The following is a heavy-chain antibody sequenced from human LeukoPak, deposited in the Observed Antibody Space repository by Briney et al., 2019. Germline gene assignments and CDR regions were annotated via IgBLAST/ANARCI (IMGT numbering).Heavy chain of an antibody. D-gene: IGHD1-26*01. CDR1: GGSFSGYY. CDR2: INHSGST. Sequence: SETLSLTCAVYGGSFSGYYWSWIRQPPGKGLEWIGEINHSGSTNYNPSLKSRVTISVDTSKNQFSLKLSSVTAADTAVYYCAREFRKGWDWFDPWGQGTLVTVSS. V-gene: IGHV4-34*01. CDR3: AREFRKGWDWFDP. J-gene: IGHJ5*02.